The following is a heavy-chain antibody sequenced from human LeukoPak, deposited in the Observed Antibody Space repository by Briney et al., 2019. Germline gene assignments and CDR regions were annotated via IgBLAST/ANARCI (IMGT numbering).Heavy chain of an antibody. J-gene: IGHJ5*02. CDR2: INSDGSST. CDR1: GFTFSSYW. CDR3: ARDPYCSGGSCYLNWFDP. Sequence: GGSLRLSCAASGFTFSSYWMHWVRQAPGRGQVWVSRINSDGSSTSYVDSVKGRFTISRDNAKNTLYLQMNSLRAEDTAVYYCARDPYCSGGSCYLNWFDPWGQGTLVTVSS. D-gene: IGHD2-15*01. V-gene: IGHV3-74*01.